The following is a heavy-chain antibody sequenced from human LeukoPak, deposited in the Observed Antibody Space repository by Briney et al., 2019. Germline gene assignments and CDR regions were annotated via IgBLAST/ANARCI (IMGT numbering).Heavy chain of an antibody. CDR1: GDSISSGSFY. V-gene: IGHV4-61*02. CDR2: IHTSGST. D-gene: IGHD3-22*01. CDR3: ARDQYYYDSSGYYSFDY. Sequence: PSQTLSLTCTVSGDSISSGSFYWSWIRQAAGKGLEWIGRIHTSGSTNYNPSLKSRVTMSVDTSKNQFSLKLSSVTAADTAVYYCARDQYYYDSSGYYSFDYWGQGTLVTVSS. J-gene: IGHJ4*02.